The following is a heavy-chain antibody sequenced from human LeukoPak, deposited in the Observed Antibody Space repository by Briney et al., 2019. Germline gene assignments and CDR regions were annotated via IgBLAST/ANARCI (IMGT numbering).Heavy chain of an antibody. Sequence: PGGSLRLSCAASGFTFSSFAMSWVRQAPGKGLDWVSSISGGSENTYYADSVKGRFTISRDNSKNTLDLHLNSLTADDTAVYYCAHMQLVKGVFEIWGQGTRVTVSS. CDR2: ISGGSENT. D-gene: IGHD6-13*01. J-gene: IGHJ3*02. V-gene: IGHV3-23*01. CDR3: AHMQLVKGVFEI. CDR1: GFTFSSFA.